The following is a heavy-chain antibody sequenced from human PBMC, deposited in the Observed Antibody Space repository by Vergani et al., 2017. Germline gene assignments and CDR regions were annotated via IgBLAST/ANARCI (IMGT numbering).Heavy chain of an antibody. CDR2: ISSSGSTI. V-gene: IGHV3-48*04. D-gene: IGHD3-10*01. CDR1: GFTFSSYS. Sequence: EVQLVESGGGLVQPGGSLRLSCAASGFTFSSYSMNWVRQAPGKGLEWVSYISSSGSTIYYADSVKGRFTISRDNAKNSLYLQMNSLRAEDTAVYYCARDLLLWFGAYGMDVWGQGTTVTVSS. CDR3: ARDLLLWFGAYGMDV. J-gene: IGHJ6*02.